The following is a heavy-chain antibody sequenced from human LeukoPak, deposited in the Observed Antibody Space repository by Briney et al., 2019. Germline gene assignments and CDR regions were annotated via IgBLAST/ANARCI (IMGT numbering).Heavy chain of an antibody. V-gene: IGHV3-30-3*01. D-gene: IGHD4-17*01. CDR1: GFTFSSYA. CDR2: ISYDGSNK. Sequence: GGSLRLSCAASGFTFSSYAMHWVRQAPGKGLEWVAVISYDGSNKYYADSVKGRFTISRDNSKTTLYLQMNSLRAEDTAVYYCARDEDYGDYSTDYWGQGTLVTVSS. CDR3: ARDEDYGDYSTDY. J-gene: IGHJ4*02.